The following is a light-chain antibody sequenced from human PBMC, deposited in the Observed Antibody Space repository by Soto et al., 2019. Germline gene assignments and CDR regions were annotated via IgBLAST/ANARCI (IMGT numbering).Light chain of an antibody. V-gene: IGLV1-47*01. CDR1: SSNIGSNY. CDR2: RNN. CDR3: ATWDDSLSGVV. Sequence: QSVLTQPPSASGTPGRRVTIFCFGSSSNIGSNYVYWYQQLPGTVPQLLIYRNNERPSGVPDRFSGSKSGTSASLAISGLRSEDEADYYCATWDDSLSGVVFGGGTQLTVL. J-gene: IGLJ2*01.